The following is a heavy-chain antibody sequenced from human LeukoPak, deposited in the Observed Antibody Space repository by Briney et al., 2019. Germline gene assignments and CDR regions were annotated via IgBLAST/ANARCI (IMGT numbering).Heavy chain of an antibody. D-gene: IGHD2/OR15-2a*01. CDR2: PSSTSSDK. J-gene: IGHJ5*02. Sequence: GGSLRLSCAASGFSFSSYTMNWVRQAPGKGLEWVSSPSSTSSDKRYAESVTGRFTISRDNPKNSVYLQMNSLRVEDTAVYYCARQGRSYINPNRGWFDPWGQGTQVIVSS. V-gene: IGHV3-21*06. CDR3: ARQGRSYINPNRGWFDP. CDR1: GFSFSSYT.